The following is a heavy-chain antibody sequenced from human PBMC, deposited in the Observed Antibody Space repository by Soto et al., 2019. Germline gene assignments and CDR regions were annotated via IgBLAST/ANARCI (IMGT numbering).Heavy chain of an antibody. CDR1: GFTFSSYA. V-gene: IGHV3-23*01. J-gene: IGHJ6*02. CDR3: AKVIGDIVVVPAAIPHYYYGMDV. Sequence: GGSLRLSCAASGFTFSSYAMSWVRQAPGKGLEWVSAISGSGGSTYYADSVKGRFTISRDNSKNTLYLQMNSLRAEDTAVYYCAKVIGDIVVVPAAIPHYYYGMDVWGQGTTVTVSS. CDR2: ISGSGGST. D-gene: IGHD2-2*01.